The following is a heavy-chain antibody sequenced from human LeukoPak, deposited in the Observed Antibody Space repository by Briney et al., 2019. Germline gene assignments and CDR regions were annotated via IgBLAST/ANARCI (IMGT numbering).Heavy chain of an antibody. CDR2: INPSGGST. D-gene: IGHD2-15*01. V-gene: IGHV1-46*01. CDR3: AREGVYCSGGSCYFDY. Sequence: ASVKVSCKASGYTFTSYYMRWVRQAPGQGLEWMGIINPSGGSTSYAQKFQGRVTMTRDTSTSTVYMELSSLRSEDTAVYYCAREGVYCSGGSCYFDYWGQGTLVTVSS. J-gene: IGHJ4*02. CDR1: GYTFTSYY.